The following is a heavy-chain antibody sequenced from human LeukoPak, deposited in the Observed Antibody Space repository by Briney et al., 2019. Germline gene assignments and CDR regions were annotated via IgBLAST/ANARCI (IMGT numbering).Heavy chain of an antibody. J-gene: IGHJ5*02. V-gene: IGHV1-18*01. CDR3: ARDGGYCSGGSCPDNWFDP. D-gene: IGHD2-15*01. CDR2: IHAYNGNT. CDR1: GYTFTSYG. Sequence: AGVTVSCKGSGYTFTSYGFSWLRQPPGQGLAWVGLIHAYNGNTNYTQKLQGRVTMTTDTSTSTAYMELRSLRSDDTARYYCARDGGYCSGGSCPDNWFDPWGQGTLVTVSS.